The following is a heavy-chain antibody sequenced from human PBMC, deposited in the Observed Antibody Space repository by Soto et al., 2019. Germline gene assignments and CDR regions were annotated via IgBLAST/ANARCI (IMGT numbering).Heavy chain of an antibody. Sequence: GGSLRLSCAASGFTFSSYAMSWVRQAPWKGLEWVSAISGSGGSTYYADSVKGRFTISRDNSKNTLYLQMNSLRAEDTAVYYCAKDRAPDFWSGHNYYSYYYMDVWGKGTTVTVSS. V-gene: IGHV3-23*01. CDR3: AKDRAPDFWSGHNYYSYYYMDV. CDR2: ISGSGGST. J-gene: IGHJ6*03. D-gene: IGHD3-3*01. CDR1: GFTFSSYA.